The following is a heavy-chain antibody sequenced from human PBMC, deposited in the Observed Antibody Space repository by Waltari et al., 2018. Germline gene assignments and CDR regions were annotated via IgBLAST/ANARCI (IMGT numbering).Heavy chain of an antibody. CDR3: ARAQAKFLEWLLNDY. Sequence: QVQLVQSGAEVKKPGASVKVSCKASGYTFTGYYMHWVRQAPGQGLEWMGRINPNIGGKNTAQKVQGRVTMTRDTSISTAYMELSRLRSDDTAVYYCARAQAKFLEWLLNDYWGQGTLVTVSS. J-gene: IGHJ4*02. V-gene: IGHV1-2*06. CDR2: INPNIGGK. CDR1: GYTFTGYY. D-gene: IGHD3-3*01.